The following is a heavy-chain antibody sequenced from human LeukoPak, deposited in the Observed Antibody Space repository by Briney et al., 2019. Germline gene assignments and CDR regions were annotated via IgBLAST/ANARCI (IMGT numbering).Heavy chain of an antibody. J-gene: IGHJ6*02. CDR2: ISSSSSYI. CDR3: ARAEDYGDYAPYYYGMDV. V-gene: IGHV3-21*01. Sequence: GGSLRLSCEASGFTFSGHSMSWVRQAPGKGLEWVSSISSSSSYIYYADSVKGRFTISRDNAKNSLYLQMNSLRAEDTAVYYCARAEDYGDYAPYYYGMDVWGQGTTVTVSS. D-gene: IGHD4-17*01. CDR1: GFTFSGHS.